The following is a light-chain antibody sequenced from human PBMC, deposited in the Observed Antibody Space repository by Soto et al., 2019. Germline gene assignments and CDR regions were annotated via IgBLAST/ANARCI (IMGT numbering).Light chain of an antibody. J-gene: IGKJ2*01. CDR2: RAT. CDR3: QQSYSIPYT. CDR1: QSVLYSSNNNNY. Sequence: DIVMTQSPDSLAVSLGERATINCKSSQSVLYSSNNNNYLAWYQQKPGQPPKLLIHRATTRESGVPDRFSGSGSGTDFTLTISSLQAEDVAVYYCQQSYSIPYTFGQGTKLEIK. V-gene: IGKV4-1*01.